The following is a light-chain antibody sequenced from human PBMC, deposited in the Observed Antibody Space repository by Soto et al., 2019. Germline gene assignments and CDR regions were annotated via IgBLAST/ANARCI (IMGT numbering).Light chain of an antibody. Sequence: DIQMTQSPSSLSASVGDRVTITCRASQGIRNDLAWYQQKPGKAPKRLIYAAFNLQSGVPSRFSGSGSGTEFTLTISSLQPEDFATYYCLQHNSYPWTFGQGTKVEIK. J-gene: IGKJ1*01. CDR2: AAF. CDR3: LQHNSYPWT. V-gene: IGKV1-17*01. CDR1: QGIRND.